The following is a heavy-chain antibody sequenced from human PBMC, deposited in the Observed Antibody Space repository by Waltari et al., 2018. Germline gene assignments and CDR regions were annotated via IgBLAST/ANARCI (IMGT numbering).Heavy chain of an antibody. D-gene: IGHD6-19*01. CDR2: INHSGST. Sequence: QVQLQQWGAGLLKPSETLSLTCAVYGGSFSGYYWSWIRQPPGKGLEWIGEINHSGSTNYNPSLKSRVTISVDTSKNQFSLKLSSVTAADTAVYYCARAVAGPIPTLYYYYYYGMDVWGQGTTVTVSS. J-gene: IGHJ6*02. CDR1: GGSFSGYY. CDR3: ARAVAGPIPTLYYYYYYGMDV. V-gene: IGHV4-34*01.